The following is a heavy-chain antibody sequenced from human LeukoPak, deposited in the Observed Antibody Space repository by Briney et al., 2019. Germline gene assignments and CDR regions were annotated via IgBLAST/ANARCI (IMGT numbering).Heavy chain of an antibody. J-gene: IGHJ4*02. CDR1: GFTFSIYA. CDR2: ISGSAGST. Sequence: GGSLRLSCAASGFTFSIYAMSWVRQAPGKGLEWVSAISGSAGSTYYADSVKGRFTISRDNSKNTLYVQMDSLRAEDTAVYYCAKVPNYLENYFDYWGRGTLVTVSS. CDR3: AKVPNYLENYFDY. V-gene: IGHV3-23*01. D-gene: IGHD1-1*01.